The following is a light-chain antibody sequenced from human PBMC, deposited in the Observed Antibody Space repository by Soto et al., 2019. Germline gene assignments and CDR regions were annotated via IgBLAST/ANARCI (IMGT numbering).Light chain of an antibody. CDR3: CSYAGGSTFVL. J-gene: IGLJ3*02. CDR1: SSDVGSYNF. Sequence: QSALTQPASVSGSPGQSITISCTGTSSDVGSYNFVSWYQQHPGKAPKLMIYEGSKRPSGFSDRFSGSKSGNTASLTISGLQAEDVADYYCCSYAGGSTFVLFGGGTKLTVL. V-gene: IGLV2-23*03. CDR2: EGS.